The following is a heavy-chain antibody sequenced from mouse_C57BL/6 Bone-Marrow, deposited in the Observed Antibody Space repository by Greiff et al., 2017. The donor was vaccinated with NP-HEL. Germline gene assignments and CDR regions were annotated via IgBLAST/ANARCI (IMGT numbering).Heavy chain of an antibody. J-gene: IGHJ1*03. V-gene: IGHV1-64*01. CDR2: IHPNSGST. Sequence: VQLQQPGAELVKPGASVKLSCKASGYTFTSYWMHWVKQRPGQGLEWIGMIHPNSGSTNYNEKFKSKATLTVDTSSSTAYMQLSSLTSEDSAVYYWARSEDYGNYEGGWGTGTTVTVSS. CDR3: ARSEDYGNYEGG. CDR1: GYTFTSYW. D-gene: IGHD2-1*01.